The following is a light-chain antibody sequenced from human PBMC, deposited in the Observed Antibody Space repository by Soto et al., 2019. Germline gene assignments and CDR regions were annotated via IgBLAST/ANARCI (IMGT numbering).Light chain of an antibody. V-gene: IGKV3-20*01. CDR3: QQYGSSPPYT. CDR2: GSS. Sequence: EVVLTQSPGTLSLSPGERATLSCRASQSVSNNYFAWYQQKPGQAPSLLIFGSSVRATGIPDRCSGSGSGTDFTLTISRLEPEDFAVYYCQQYGSSPPYTFGQGTKLEIK. CDR1: QSVSNNY. J-gene: IGKJ2*01.